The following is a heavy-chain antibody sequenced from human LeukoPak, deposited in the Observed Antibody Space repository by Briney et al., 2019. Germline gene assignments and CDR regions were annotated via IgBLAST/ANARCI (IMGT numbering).Heavy chain of an antibody. CDR1: GFTFSNAW. CDR3: YRGISCDYVWGSDVFDI. CDR2: IKSKTDGGTT. J-gene: IGHJ3*02. Sequence: GGSLRLSCAASGFTFSNAWMSWVRQAPGKGLEWVGRIKSKTDGGTTDYAAPVKGRFTISRDDSKNTPYLQMNSLKTEDTAVYYCYRGISCDYVWGSDVFDIWGQGTMVTVSS. V-gene: IGHV3-15*01. D-gene: IGHD3-16*01.